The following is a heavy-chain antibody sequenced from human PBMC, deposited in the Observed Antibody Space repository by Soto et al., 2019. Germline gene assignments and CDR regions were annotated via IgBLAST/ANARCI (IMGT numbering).Heavy chain of an antibody. CDR2: IIPIFGTA. Sequence: ASVKVSCKASGGTFSSYAISWVRQAPGQGLEWMGGIIPIFGTANYAQKFQGRVTITADEPTSTAYMELSSLRSEDTAVYYCARGGGYSYGLEYYYGMDVWGQGTTVNV. CDR1: GGTFSSYA. D-gene: IGHD5-18*01. V-gene: IGHV1-69*13. J-gene: IGHJ6*02. CDR3: ARGGGYSYGLEYYYGMDV.